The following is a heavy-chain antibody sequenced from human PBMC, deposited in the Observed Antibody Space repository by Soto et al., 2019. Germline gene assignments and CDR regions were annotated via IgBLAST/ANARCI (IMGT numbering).Heavy chain of an antibody. CDR3: ARRIAAAGTIFGDAFDI. D-gene: IGHD6-13*01. J-gene: IGHJ3*02. V-gene: IGHV6-1*01. CDR2: TYYRSKWYN. Sequence: SQTLSLTCAISGDSVSSNSAAWNWIRQSPSRGLEWLGRTYYRSKWYNDYAVSVKSRITINPDTSKNQFSLQLNSVTPEDTAVYYCARRIAAAGTIFGDAFDIWGQGTMVTVSS. CDR1: GDSVSSNSAA.